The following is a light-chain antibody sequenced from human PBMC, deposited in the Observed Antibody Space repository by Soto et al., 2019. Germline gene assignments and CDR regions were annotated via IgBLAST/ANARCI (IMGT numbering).Light chain of an antibody. CDR2: GAS. V-gene: IGKV3-20*01. CDR1: ERIRRNF. J-gene: IGKJ3*01. Sequence: VLTQSPDTLSLSPGERATLSCRASERIRRNFLAWYQQRPGQAPRLLIYGASTRASGIPDRFSGSGSGTDFALTISRLEPEDFAVFYCQQYGTSPFTFGPGTTVEIK. CDR3: QQYGTSPFT.